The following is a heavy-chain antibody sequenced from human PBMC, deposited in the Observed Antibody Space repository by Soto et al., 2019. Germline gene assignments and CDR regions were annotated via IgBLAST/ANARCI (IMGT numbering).Heavy chain of an antibody. V-gene: IGHV1-2*02. J-gene: IGHJ3*02. CDR2: INPATGAA. Sequence: QLHLVHSGAVVKKPGASVTVSCSASGYPVTAYYMHWVRQAPGRGLEWMGGINPATGAAKYTQTFQGRVPMTRDTSTSTVVMELSGLTSEDPAVFYCARGGGVGVAGSAAFDMWGQGTLVTVSS. CDR1: GYPVTAYY. CDR3: ARGGGVGVAGSAAFDM. D-gene: IGHD3-3*01.